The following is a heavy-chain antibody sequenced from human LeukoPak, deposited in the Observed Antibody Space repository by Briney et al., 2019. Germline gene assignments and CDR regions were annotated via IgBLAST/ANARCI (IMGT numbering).Heavy chain of an antibody. D-gene: IGHD2-2*01. J-gene: IGHJ3*02. CDR3: AKDIVVVPAAKGDAFDI. V-gene: IGHV3-48*03. CDR1: GFTFSSYE. Sequence: AGGSLRLSCAASGFTFSSYEMNWVRQAPGRGLEWVSYISSSGSTIYYADSVKGRFTISRDNAKNSLYLQMNSLRAEDTAVYYCAKDIVVVPAAKGDAFDIWGQGTMVTVSS. CDR2: ISSSGSTI.